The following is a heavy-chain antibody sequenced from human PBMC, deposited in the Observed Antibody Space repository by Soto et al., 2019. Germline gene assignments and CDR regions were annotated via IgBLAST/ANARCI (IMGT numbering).Heavy chain of an antibody. D-gene: IGHD3-3*01. CDR1: GYTFTSYG. Sequence: ASVKVSCKASGYTFTSYGISWVRQAPGQGLEWMGWISAYNGNTNYAQKLQGRVTMTRNTSISTAYMELSSLRSEDTAVYYCARGGLSYDFWSGYDTDYYYMDVWGKGTTVTVSS. V-gene: IGHV1-18*01. J-gene: IGHJ6*03. CDR2: ISAYNGNT. CDR3: ARGGLSYDFWSGYDTDYYYMDV.